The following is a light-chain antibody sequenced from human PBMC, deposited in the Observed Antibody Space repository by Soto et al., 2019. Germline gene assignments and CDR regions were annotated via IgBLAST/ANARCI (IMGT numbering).Light chain of an antibody. V-gene: IGKV3-20*01. CDR3: QQYGSSHVT. J-gene: IGKJ2*01. Sequence: EIVLAQSPGTLSLSPGESATLSCRASQSVSSNSLAWYQQQPGQAPRLLIYDASRRATGIPDRFSAGGSGTDFTFTITRLEPEDFAVYHCQQYGSSHVTFGQGTKVEIK. CDR2: DAS. CDR1: QSVSSNS.